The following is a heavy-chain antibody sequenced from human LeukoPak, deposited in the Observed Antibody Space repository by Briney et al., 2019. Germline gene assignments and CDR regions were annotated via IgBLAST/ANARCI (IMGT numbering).Heavy chain of an antibody. Sequence: SETLSPTCTVSGGSISTYYWSWIRQPPGKGLEWIGYIYNSGSANYNPSLKSRVTISVDMSNNQFSLKLRSVTAADTAVYYCARDVSGSYYDGSDYWGQGAPVTVSS. CDR2: IYNSGSA. D-gene: IGHD1-26*01. J-gene: IGHJ4*02. CDR3: ARDVSGSYYDGSDY. CDR1: GGSISTYY. V-gene: IGHV4-59*01.